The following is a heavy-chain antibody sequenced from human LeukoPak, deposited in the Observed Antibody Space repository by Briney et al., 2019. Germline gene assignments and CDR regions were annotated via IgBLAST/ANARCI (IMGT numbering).Heavy chain of an antibody. CDR1: GFTFSSYA. CDR3: AKNNDYGGSYWYFDL. Sequence: GGSLRLSCAASGFTFSSYAMSWGRQAPGKGLEWVAVISYDETNKYYEDSVKGRFTISRDSSKNTLYLQMSSLRDEDTAVYYCAKNNDYGGSYWYFDLWGRGTLVTVSS. J-gene: IGHJ2*01. V-gene: IGHV3-30*04. CDR2: ISYDETNK. D-gene: IGHD4-23*01.